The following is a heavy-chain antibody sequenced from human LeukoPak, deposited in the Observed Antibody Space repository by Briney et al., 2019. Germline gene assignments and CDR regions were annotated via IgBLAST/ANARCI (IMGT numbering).Heavy chain of an antibody. CDR2: IYYSGST. CDR1: GGSISSGDYY. D-gene: IGHD3-3*01. V-gene: IGHV4-30-4*08. J-gene: IGHJ4*02. Sequence: SQTLSLTCTVSGGSISSGDYYWSWIRQPPGKGLEWIGYIYYSGSTYYNPSLKSRLTISVDTSKNQFSLKLSSVTAADTAVYYCATPRSGYSQFDYWGQGTLVTVSS. CDR3: ATPRSGYSQFDY.